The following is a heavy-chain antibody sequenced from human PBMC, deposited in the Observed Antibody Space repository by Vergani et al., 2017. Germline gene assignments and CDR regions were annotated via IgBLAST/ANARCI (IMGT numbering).Heavy chain of an antibody. CDR1: GGSISSSSYY. CDR2: IYYSGST. CDR3: ARDGCGGDCGFDL. V-gene: IGHV4-39*07. D-gene: IGHD2-21*02. J-gene: IGHJ2*01. Sequence: QLQLQESGPGLVKPSETLSLTCTVSGGSISSSSYYWGWIRQPPGKGLEWIGYIYYSGSTYYNPSLKSRVTISVDTSKNQFSLKLSSVTAADTAVYYCARDGCGGDCGFDLWGRGTLVTVSS.